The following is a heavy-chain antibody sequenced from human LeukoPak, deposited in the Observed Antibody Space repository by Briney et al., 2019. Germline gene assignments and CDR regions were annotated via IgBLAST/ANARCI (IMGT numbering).Heavy chain of an antibody. V-gene: IGHV4-59*04. CDR3: ARKPSSGRYYFDY. J-gene: IGHJ4*02. CDR1: GGSISSYY. CDR2: IYYSGST. D-gene: IGHD6-19*01. Sequence: KPSETLSLTCTVSGGSISSYYWSWIRQPPGKGLEWIGYIYYSGSTYYNPSLKSRVTISVDTSKNQFSLKLSSVTAADTAVYYCARKPSSGRYYFDYWGQGTLVTVSS.